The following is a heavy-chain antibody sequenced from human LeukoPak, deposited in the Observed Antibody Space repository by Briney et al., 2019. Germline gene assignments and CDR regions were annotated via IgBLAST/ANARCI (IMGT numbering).Heavy chain of an antibody. CDR1: GGSISSYY. Sequence: KSSETLSLTCTVSGGSISSYYWSWIRQPPGKGLEWIGYIYYSGSTNYNPSLKSRVTISVDTSKNQFSLKLSSVTAADTAVYYGARSPSRGPLWFGELDYWGQGTLVTVSS. CDR2: IYYSGST. CDR3: ARSPSRGPLWFGELDY. D-gene: IGHD3-10*01. J-gene: IGHJ4*02. V-gene: IGHV4-59*01.